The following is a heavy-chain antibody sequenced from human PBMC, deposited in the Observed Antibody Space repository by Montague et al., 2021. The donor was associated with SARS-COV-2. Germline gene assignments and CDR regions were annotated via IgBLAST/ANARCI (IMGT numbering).Heavy chain of an antibody. Sequence: SETLSLTCTVYGRSISSSHYYWGWIRQPQGKGLEWIGNMYYSGSTYYNPSLKSRVTISIDTSKNQFSLKLSSVTAADTAVYYCARDDIVLQGVTKGMDVWGQGTTVTVPS. J-gene: IGHJ6*02. D-gene: IGHD3-10*01. V-gene: IGHV4-39*07. CDR1: GRSISSSHYY. CDR2: MYYSGST. CDR3: ARDDIVLQGVTKGMDV.